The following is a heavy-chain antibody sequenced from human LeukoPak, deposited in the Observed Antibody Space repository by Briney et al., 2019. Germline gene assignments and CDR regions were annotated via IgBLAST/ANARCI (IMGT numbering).Heavy chain of an antibody. V-gene: IGHV1-2*02. CDR2: INPNSGGT. Sequence: ASVKGSCKASGYTFTGYYMHWVRQAPGQGLEWMGWINPNSGGTNYAQKFQGRVTMTRDTSISTAYMELSRLRSDDTAVYYCARDRLAEIYYYYGMDVWGQGTTVTVSS. CDR3: ARDRLAEIYYYYGMDV. J-gene: IGHJ6*02. D-gene: IGHD5-24*01. CDR1: GYTFTGYY.